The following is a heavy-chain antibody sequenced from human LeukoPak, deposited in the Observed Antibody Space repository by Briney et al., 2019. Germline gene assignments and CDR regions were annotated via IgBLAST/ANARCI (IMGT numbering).Heavy chain of an antibody. CDR1: GFTFSAYA. CDR2: ISCSGGST. D-gene: IGHD4-17*01. V-gene: IGHV3-23*01. J-gene: IGHJ4*02. Sequence: GSLRLSCAASGFTFSAYAMSWVRQAPGKGLEWVSAISCSGGSTYYADSVKGRFTISRDNSRSTLYLQMNSLRAEDTAVYYCAQDTLRRPGWGQGTLVTVSS. CDR3: AQDTLRRPG.